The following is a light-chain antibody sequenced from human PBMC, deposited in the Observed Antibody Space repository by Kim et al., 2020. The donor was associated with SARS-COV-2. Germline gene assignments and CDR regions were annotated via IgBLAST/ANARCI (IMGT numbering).Light chain of an antibody. CDR1: SGSIVSDF. J-gene: IGLJ3*02. CDR3: QSYDDNIWV. V-gene: IGLV6-57*01. Sequence: NFMLTQSHSVSQSPGKTVIISCTRSSGSIVSDFVQWFQQRPGSSPTTVIYEDHKRPSGVPDRFSGSVDSSSNSASLTISGLRAKDEADYYCQSYDDNIWVFGGGTQLTVL. CDR2: EDH.